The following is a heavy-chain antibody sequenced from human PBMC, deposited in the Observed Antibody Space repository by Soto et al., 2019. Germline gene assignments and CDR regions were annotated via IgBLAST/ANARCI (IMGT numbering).Heavy chain of an antibody. V-gene: IGHV3-21*01. D-gene: IGHD6-19*01. CDR1: GFTFSSYS. CDR2: ISSSSSYI. Sequence: EVQLVESGGGLVKPGGSMRLSCAASGFTFSSYSMNWVRQAPGKGLEWVSSISSSSSYIYYADSVKGRFSISRDNAKNSLYLQMNSRRAEDTAVYYCARAVAGTGYWGQGTLVTVSS. CDR3: ARAVAGTGY. J-gene: IGHJ4*02.